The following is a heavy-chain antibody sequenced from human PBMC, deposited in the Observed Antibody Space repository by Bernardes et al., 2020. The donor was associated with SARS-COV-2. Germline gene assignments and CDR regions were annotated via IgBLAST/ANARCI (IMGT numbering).Heavy chain of an antibody. V-gene: IGHV3-74*01. Sequence: GRSLRLSCVASGFTLSSYWMHWVRQAPGEGLVWVSRINSDGSNTIYADSVKGRFTISSDSSKNTLYLQMNSLRVEDTAVYYCARKTGHDYGMDVWGQGTTVAVSS. CDR3: ARKTGHDYGMDV. J-gene: IGHJ6*02. CDR2: INSDGSNT. D-gene: IGHD3-10*01. CDR1: GFTLSSYW.